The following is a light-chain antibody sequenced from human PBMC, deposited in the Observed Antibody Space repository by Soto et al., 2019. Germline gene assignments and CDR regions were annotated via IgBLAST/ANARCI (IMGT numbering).Light chain of an antibody. V-gene: IGKV1-5*01. J-gene: IGKJ1*01. CDR3: QQYNRLWT. Sequence: DIHMTQSPSTLSASVGDRVTITCRASQRISSWLAWYQQKPGKAPKLLIYDASTLQSGVPPRFSGSGSGTAFDLTVSSLQPDDFATYYCQQYNRLWTFGQGTKVEIK. CDR1: QRISSW. CDR2: DAS.